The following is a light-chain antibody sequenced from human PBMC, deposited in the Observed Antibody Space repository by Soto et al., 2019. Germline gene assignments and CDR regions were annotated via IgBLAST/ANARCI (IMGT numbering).Light chain of an antibody. CDR1: SSHIGSNT. V-gene: IGLV1-44*01. J-gene: IGLJ1*01. Sequence: QSVLTQPPSASGTPGQRVIISCSGSSSHIGSNTVNWYQQLPGTAPKLLIHSNNQRPSGVPDLFSGSKSGTSASLAISGLQSEDEADYYCAAWDDSLNGRYVFGTGTKVTVL. CDR3: AAWDDSLNGRYV. CDR2: SNN.